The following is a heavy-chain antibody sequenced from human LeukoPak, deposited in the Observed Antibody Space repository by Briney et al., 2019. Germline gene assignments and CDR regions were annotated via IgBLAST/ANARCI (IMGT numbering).Heavy chain of an antibody. Sequence: SETLSLTCTVSGASISNYYWTWMRQAPGKGLEWIGYVYYTGSTNYNPSLKSRVTISVDTSKNHFFLKLSAVTAADTAVYYCARTSRHFYNSGGNSIPWPDGMDVWGQGTTVTVSS. CDR2: VYYTGST. D-gene: IGHD3-10*01. CDR3: ARTSRHFYNSGGNSIPWPDGMDV. V-gene: IGHV4-59*01. CDR1: GASISNYY. J-gene: IGHJ6*02.